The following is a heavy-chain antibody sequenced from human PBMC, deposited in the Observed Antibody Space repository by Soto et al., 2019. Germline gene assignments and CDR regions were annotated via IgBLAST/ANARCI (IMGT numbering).Heavy chain of an antibody. J-gene: IGHJ5*02. V-gene: IGHV3-48*02. CDR1: GFTFSSYS. D-gene: IGHD3-22*01. CDR3: ARGADYDSSGIRLNWFDP. Sequence: EVQLVESGGSLVQPGGSLRLSCAASGFTFSSYSMNWVRQAPGKGLEWVSYISSSSTIYYADSVKGRFTISRDNAKNSLYLQMNSLRDEDTAVYYCARGADYDSSGIRLNWFDPWGQGTLVTVSS. CDR2: ISSSSTI.